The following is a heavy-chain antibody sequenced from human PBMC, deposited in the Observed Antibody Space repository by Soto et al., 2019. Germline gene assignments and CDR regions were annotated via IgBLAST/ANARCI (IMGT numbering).Heavy chain of an antibody. CDR3: ATEMRLLGSQAPGY. CDR1: GDTLTELS. Sequence: ASMKVSCKVSGDTLTELSMHWVRQAPGKGLEWMGGFDPEDGERIYAQKFQGRVTTTEDTSTDTAYMELSSLRSEDTAVYYCATEMRLLGSQAPGYWGQGTLVTVSS. J-gene: IGHJ4*02. V-gene: IGHV1-24*01. D-gene: IGHD3-10*01. CDR2: FDPEDGER.